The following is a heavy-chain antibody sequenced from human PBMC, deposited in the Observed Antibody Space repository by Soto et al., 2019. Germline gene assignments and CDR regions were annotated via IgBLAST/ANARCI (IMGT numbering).Heavy chain of an antibody. V-gene: IGHV3-74*01. CDR3: ARGGGLNWYFDL. D-gene: IGHD3-16*01. CDR1: GFTFSSYW. J-gene: IGHJ2*01. CDR2: INSDGSST. Sequence: EVQLVESGGGLVQPGGSLRLSCAASGFTFSSYWMHWVRQAPGKGLVWVSRINSDGSSTNYADSVKGRFTISRDNAKNTLYLRMNSLRAEDTAVYYCARGGGLNWYFDLWGRGTLVTVSS.